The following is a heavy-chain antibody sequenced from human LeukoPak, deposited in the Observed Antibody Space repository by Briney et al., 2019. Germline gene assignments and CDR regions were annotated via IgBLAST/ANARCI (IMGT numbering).Heavy chain of an antibody. J-gene: IGHJ6*02. CDR2: TIPIFGTA. Sequence: ASVKVSCKASGYTFSNYAISWVRQAPGQGLEWMGGTIPIFGTAHYAQKFQGRVTIAADGSTSTVYMELSSLRSEDTAVYYCARAHSRNYYYYGIDVWSQGTTVTVSS. V-gene: IGHV1-69*13. CDR1: GYTFSNYA. D-gene: IGHD2-15*01. CDR3: ARAHSRNYYYYGIDV.